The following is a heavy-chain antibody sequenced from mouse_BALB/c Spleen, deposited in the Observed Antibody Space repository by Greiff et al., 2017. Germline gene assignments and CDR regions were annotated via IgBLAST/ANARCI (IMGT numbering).Heavy chain of an antibody. J-gene: IGHJ2*01. V-gene: IGHV1-4*02. D-gene: IGHD1-1*01. Sequence: VQLQQSAAELARPGASVKMSCKASGYTFTSYTMHWVKQRPGQGLEWIGYINPSSGYTEYNQKFKDKTTLTADKSSSTAYMQLSSLTSEDSAVYYCARDLYYGSSYSYWGQGTTLTVSS. CDR1: GYTFTSYT. CDR3: ARDLYYGSSYSY. CDR2: INPSSGYT.